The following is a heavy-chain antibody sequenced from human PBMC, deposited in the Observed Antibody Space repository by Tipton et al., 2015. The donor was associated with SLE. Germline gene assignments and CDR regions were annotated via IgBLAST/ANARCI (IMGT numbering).Heavy chain of an antibody. CDR3: ARKVLTGTTRWYFDL. Sequence: TLSLTCTVSGGSISGYYWSWIRQPPGKGLEWIGYIYHSGSTNYNPSLKSRVNISVDTSKNQFSLKLSSVTAADTAVYYCARKVLTGTTRWYFDLWGRGTLVTVSS. J-gene: IGHJ2*01. CDR2: IYHSGST. CDR1: GGSISGYY. D-gene: IGHD1-7*01. V-gene: IGHV4-59*12.